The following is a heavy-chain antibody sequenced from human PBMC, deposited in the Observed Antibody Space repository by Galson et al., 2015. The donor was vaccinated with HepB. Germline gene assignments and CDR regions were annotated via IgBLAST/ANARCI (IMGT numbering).Heavy chain of an antibody. CDR2: IIPIFGTA. V-gene: IGHV1-69*13. Sequence: SVKVSCKASGGTFSSYAISWVRQAPGQGLEWMGGIIPIFGTANYAQKFQGRVTITADESTSTAYMELSSLRSEDTAVYNCARAEDYYDSSGYYYPLDYWGQGTLVTVSS. J-gene: IGHJ4*02. CDR3: ARAEDYYDSSGYYYPLDY. CDR1: GGTFSSYA. D-gene: IGHD3-22*01.